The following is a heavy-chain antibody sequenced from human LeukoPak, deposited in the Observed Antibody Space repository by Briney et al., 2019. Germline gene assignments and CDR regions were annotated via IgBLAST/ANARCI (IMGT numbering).Heavy chain of an antibody. CDR3: ARLDYDSIGYYYFDF. J-gene: IGHJ4*02. Sequence: SSETLSLTCAVYGGSFSGYYWSWIRQPPGKGLEWLGEINHKGSTNYNPSLKSRATISVDTSKNKLSLKLTSVTAPDTPVYYCARLDYDSIGYYYFDFWGQGTLDTVSS. CDR2: INHKGST. CDR1: GGSFSGYY. V-gene: IGHV4-34*01. D-gene: IGHD3-22*01.